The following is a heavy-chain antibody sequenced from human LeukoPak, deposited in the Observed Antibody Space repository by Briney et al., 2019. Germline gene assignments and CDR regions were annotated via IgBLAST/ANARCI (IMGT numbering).Heavy chain of an antibody. J-gene: IGHJ4*02. CDR1: GGSISSGSYH. V-gene: IGHV4-61*02. CDR3: ARVVEDYYDSSGYYYYFDY. Sequence: SETLSLTCTVSGGSISSGSYHWSWIRQPAGKGLEWIGRIYTSGSTNYNPSLKSRVTISVDTSKNQFSLKLSSVTAADTAVYYCARVVEDYYDSSGYYYYFDYWGQGTLVTVSS. CDR2: IYTSGST. D-gene: IGHD3-22*01.